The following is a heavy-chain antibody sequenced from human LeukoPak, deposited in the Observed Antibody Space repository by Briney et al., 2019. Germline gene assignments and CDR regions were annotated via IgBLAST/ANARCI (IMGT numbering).Heavy chain of an antibody. CDR2: IWYDGSNK. CDR1: GFTFSSYG. CDR3: ARGGNSGPYFDY. D-gene: IGHD4-23*01. J-gene: IGHJ4*02. V-gene: IGHV3-33*01. Sequence: GGSLRLSCAASGFTFSSYGMHWVRQAPGKGLEWVAVIWYDGSNKYYADSVKGRFTISRDNSKNTLYLQMNSLRAEDTAVYYCARGGNSGPYFDYWGQGTLVTVSS.